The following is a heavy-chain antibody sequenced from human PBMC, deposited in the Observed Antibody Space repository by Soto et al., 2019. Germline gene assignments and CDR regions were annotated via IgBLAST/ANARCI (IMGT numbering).Heavy chain of an antibody. V-gene: IGHV3-23*01. CDR2: ISGSGDDT. CDR1: GFTFSNFA. CDR3: ANPIPKTGTTFGF. J-gene: IGHJ4*02. Sequence: QLLESGGGFVQPGGSLRLSCVASGFTFSNFAMAWVRQAPGEGLEWVSAISGSGDDTFYADSMKGRFTISIDNSKDTLYLQINSLRAEDTAVYYCANPIPKTGTTFGFWGQGTLVTVSS. D-gene: IGHD1-1*01.